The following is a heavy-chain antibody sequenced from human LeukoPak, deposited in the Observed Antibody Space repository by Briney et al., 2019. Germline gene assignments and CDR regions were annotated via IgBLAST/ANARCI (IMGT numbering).Heavy chain of an antibody. V-gene: IGHV3-74*01. CDR3: ARLYYYYYMDV. CDR2: ISSDGTNT. Sequence: GGSLRLSCAASGFTFSSYWMHWVRQAPGTGLVWVSRISSDGTNTYYADSVKGRFSISRDNAKNTLYLQMNSLRAEDTAMYYCARLYYYYYMDVWRRGTTVTVS. J-gene: IGHJ6*03. CDR1: GFTFSSYW.